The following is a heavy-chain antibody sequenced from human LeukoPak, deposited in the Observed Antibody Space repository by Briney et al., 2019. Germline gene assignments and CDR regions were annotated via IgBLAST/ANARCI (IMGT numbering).Heavy chain of an antibody. CDR2: IYYSGST. CDR1: GGSISSYY. J-gene: IGHJ4*02. CDR3: ARGAVDTAMED. D-gene: IGHD5-18*01. Sequence: PSETLSLTCTVSGGSISSYYWSWIRQPPGKGLEWIGYIYYSGSTNYNPSLKSRVPISVDTSKNQFSLKLSSVTAADTAVYYCARGAVDTAMEDWGQGTLVTVSS. V-gene: IGHV4-59*01.